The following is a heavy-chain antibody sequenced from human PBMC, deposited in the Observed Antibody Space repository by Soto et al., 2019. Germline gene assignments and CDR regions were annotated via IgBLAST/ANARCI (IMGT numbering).Heavy chain of an antibody. V-gene: IGHV1-18*01. CDR1: GYTFTSYG. CDR2: ISAYNGNT. J-gene: IGHJ5*02. CDR3: ARRIAAAGDKTINWFDP. Sequence: ASLKVSCKASGYTFTSYGISWVRQAPGQGLEWMGWISAYNGNTNYAQKLQGRVTMTTDTSTSTAYMELRSLRSDDTAVYYCARRIAAAGDKTINWFDPWGQGTLVTVSS. D-gene: IGHD6-13*01.